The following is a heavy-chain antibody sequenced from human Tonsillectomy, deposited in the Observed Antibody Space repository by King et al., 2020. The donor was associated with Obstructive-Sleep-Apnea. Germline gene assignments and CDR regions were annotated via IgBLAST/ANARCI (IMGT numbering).Heavy chain of an antibody. CDR2: VSSNGYIT. CDR3: VKEQAWHFDY. D-gene: IGHD5-24*01. Sequence: VQLVESGGGLVRPGGSLRLSCSASGFTFSSYAMHWVRQAPGKGLEYVSAVSSNGYITDYADSVKGRFTISKDKFNNMVYLQMSSLSTEDTATYYCVKEQAWHFDYWGQGALVTVSS. J-gene: IGHJ4*02. V-gene: IGHV3-64D*06. CDR1: GFTFSSYA.